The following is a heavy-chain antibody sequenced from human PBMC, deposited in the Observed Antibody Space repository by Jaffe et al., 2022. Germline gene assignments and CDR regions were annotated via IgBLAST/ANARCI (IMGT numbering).Heavy chain of an antibody. CDR3: ARGLDDIVVVPAAMRNAFDI. CDR1: GGSFSGYY. Sequence: QVQLQQWGAGLLKPSETLSLTCAVYGGSFSGYYWSWIRQPPGKGLEWIGEINHSGSTNYNPSLKSRVTISVDTSKNQFSLKLSSVTAADTAVYYCARGLDDIVVVPAAMRNAFDIWGQGTMVTVSS. CDR2: INHSGST. D-gene: IGHD2-2*01. V-gene: IGHV4-34*01. J-gene: IGHJ3*02.